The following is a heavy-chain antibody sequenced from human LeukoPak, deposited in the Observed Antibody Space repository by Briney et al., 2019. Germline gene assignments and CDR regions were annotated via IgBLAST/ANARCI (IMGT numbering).Heavy chain of an antibody. CDR1: GGSISSSSYY. V-gene: IGHV4-39*01. CDR3: ARLLYSSSWYGTSWQFDY. D-gene: IGHD6-13*01. Sequence: SETLSLTCTVSGGSISSSSYYWGWIRQPPGKGLEWIGSIYYSGSTYYNPSLKSRVTISVDTSKNQFSLKLSSVTAADTAVYYCARLLYSSSWYGTSWQFDYWGQGTLVTVSS. J-gene: IGHJ4*02. CDR2: IYYSGST.